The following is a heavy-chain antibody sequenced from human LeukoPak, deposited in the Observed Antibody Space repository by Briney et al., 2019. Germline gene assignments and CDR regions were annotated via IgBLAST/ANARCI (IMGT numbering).Heavy chain of an antibody. CDR1: GFSFDDNA. D-gene: IGHD3-16*01. Sequence: GGSLRLSCAAPGFSFDDNAMYWVRQAPGKGLEWVSLISGDGATTYYADSVKGRFNISRDNSESSLYLQMNSLRIEDSALYYCAKDNQRGGFQHWGQGTLVTVSS. J-gene: IGHJ1*01. CDR3: AKDNQRGGFQH. V-gene: IGHV3-43*02. CDR2: ISGDGATT.